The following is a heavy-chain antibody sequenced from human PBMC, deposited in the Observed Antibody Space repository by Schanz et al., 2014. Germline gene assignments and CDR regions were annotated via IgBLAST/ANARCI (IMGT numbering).Heavy chain of an antibody. Sequence: QVQLVQSGAEVKKPGSSVTVSCKASGDTLSSYGINWLRQAPGQGLEWMGRIIPIHGIVNYAQRFQDRVRITADKSTSTAYMELSSLTSEDTAVHYCARGRGFYDYWGQGTLVTVSS. CDR3: ARGRGFYDY. D-gene: IGHD3-10*01. CDR1: GDTLSSYG. J-gene: IGHJ4*02. V-gene: IGHV1-69*04. CDR2: IIPIHGIV.